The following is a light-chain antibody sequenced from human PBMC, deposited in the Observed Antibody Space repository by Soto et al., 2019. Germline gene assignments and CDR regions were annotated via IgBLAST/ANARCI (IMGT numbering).Light chain of an antibody. CDR1: ISDVGGYNH. Sequence: QSALTQPPSASGSPGQSVTISCAGSISDVGGYNHVSWYQQHPGKAPKLLIYEVTKRPSGVPARFSGSKSGNTASLSISGLQPEDEADYYCTSYSSSSPVLFGGGTKLTVL. J-gene: IGLJ2*01. CDR3: TSYSSSSPVL. CDR2: EVT. V-gene: IGLV2-8*01.